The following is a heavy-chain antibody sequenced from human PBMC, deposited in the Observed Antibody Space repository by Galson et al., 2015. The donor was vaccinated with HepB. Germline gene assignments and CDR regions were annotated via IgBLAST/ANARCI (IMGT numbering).Heavy chain of an antibody. CDR3: AKEVGLVISSSYSYYYYYGMDV. D-gene: IGHD6-13*01. J-gene: IGHJ6*02. V-gene: IGHV3-30*18. CDR2: ISYDGSNE. CDR1: GFTVSGYC. Sequence: SLGLAGAASGFTVSGYCMHGVRQAPGEGLEWGAVISYDGSNEYYADAVKGRFTISRDNSMNTLYLQMNSLRAEDTAVYYCAKEVGLVISSSYSYYYYYGMDVWGPGTTVTVPS.